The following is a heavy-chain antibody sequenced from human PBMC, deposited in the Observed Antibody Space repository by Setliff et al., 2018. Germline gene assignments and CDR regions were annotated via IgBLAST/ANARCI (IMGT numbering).Heavy chain of an antibody. CDR3: ARWLRWSFDY. J-gene: IGHJ4*02. CDR2: IKQDGSDK. CDR1: GFTFTNYW. D-gene: IGHD4-17*01. Sequence: GGSLRLSCAASGFTFTNYWINWVRQAPGKGLEWVANIKQDGSDKYYVDSAKGRFTISRDNARNSLYLQMDSLRADDTAVYYCARWLRWSFDYWGQGTLVTVSS. V-gene: IGHV3-7*03.